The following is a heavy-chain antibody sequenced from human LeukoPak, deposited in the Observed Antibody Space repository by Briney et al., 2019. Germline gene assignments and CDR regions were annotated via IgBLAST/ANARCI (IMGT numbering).Heavy chain of an antibody. D-gene: IGHD3-22*01. CDR1: GGSISSSSYY. Sequence: SETLSLTCTVSGGSISSSSYYWGWIRQPPGKGLEWIGSIYYSGSTNYNPSLKSRVTISVDTSKNQFSLKLSSVTAADTAVYYCARVEPLDSSGYYYFDYWGQGTLVTVSS. CDR2: IYYSGST. CDR3: ARVEPLDSSGYYYFDY. J-gene: IGHJ4*02. V-gene: IGHV4-39*07.